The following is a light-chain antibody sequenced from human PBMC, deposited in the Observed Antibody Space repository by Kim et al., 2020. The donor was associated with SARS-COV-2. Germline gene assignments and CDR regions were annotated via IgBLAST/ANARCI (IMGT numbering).Light chain of an antibody. CDR2: AAS. CDR1: QSISSY. V-gene: IGKV1-39*01. CDR3: QHSWT. Sequence: SALSASVGDRVTITCRASQSISSYLNWYRQKPGKAPNRLIYAASTLQSGVPSRFSGSGYGTDFTLTISSLQPEDFASYYCQHSWTFGQGTKVDIK. J-gene: IGKJ1*01.